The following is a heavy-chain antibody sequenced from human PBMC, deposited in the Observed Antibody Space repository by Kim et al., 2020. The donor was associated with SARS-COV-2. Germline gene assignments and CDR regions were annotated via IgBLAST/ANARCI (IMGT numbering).Heavy chain of an antibody. V-gene: IGHV3-48*02. Sequence: SSTIYYADSVQDRFTISRDDAKNSLYLQMNSLRDEDRAVYYCARSTGHFDYWGQGTLVTVSS. CDR3: ARSTGHFDY. CDR2: SSTI. J-gene: IGHJ4*02.